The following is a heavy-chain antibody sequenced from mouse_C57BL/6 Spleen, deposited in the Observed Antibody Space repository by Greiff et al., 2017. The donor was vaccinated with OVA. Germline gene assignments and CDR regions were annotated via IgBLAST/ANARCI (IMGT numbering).Heavy chain of an antibody. CDR1: GYTFTSYT. CDR2: INPSSGYT. J-gene: IGHJ3*01. D-gene: IGHD2-3*01. V-gene: IGHV1-4*01. CDR3: ARGWDGYYGFDY. Sequence: VQLQQSGAELARPGASVKMSCKASGYTFTSYTMHWVKQRPGQGLEWIGYINPSSGYTKYNQKFKDKATLTADKSSSTAYMQLSSLTSEDSAVYYCARGWDGYYGFDYWGQGTLVTVSA.